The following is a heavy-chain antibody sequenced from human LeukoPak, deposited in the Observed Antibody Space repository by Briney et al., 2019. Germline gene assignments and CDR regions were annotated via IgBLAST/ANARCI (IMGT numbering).Heavy chain of an antibody. D-gene: IGHD6-13*01. CDR2: IYYSGST. V-gene: IGHV4-59*01. CDR1: GGSISSYY. J-gene: IGHJ3*02. Sequence: SETLSHICSVSGGSISSYYWSWSRQPPGKGLEWIGYIYYSGSTNYNPSLKSRVTMSVDASKNQFSLKLSSVTAADTAVYYCARYQTPIAAAGSRYAFDIWGQRRIVTVSS. CDR3: ARYQTPIAAAGSRYAFDI.